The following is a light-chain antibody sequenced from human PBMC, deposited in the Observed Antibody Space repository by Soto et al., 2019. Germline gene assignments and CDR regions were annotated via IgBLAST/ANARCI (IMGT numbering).Light chain of an antibody. V-gene: IGLV2-8*01. CDR3: SSYAGSNNSV. CDR1: SSDVGAYNY. CDR2: EVS. J-gene: IGLJ1*01. Sequence: QSVLTQPASVSGSPGQSITISCTGTSSDVGAYNYVSWYQQHPGKAPKLMIYEVSQRPSGVPDRFSGSKSGNTASLTVSGLQPEDEADYYCSSYAGSNNSVFGTGTKVTVL.